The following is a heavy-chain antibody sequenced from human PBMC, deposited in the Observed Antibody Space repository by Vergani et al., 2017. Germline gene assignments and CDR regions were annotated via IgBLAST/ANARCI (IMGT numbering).Heavy chain of an antibody. CDR2: IIPIFGTA. CDR1: GGTFSSYA. J-gene: IGHJ4*02. Sequence: QVQLVQSGAEVKKPGSSVKVSCKASGGTFSSYAISWVRQAPGQGLEWMGGIIPIFGTANYAQKFQGRVTITADESTSTAYMELSSLSSEDTAVYYCARDDYDYVWGSYRYQLDFWGQGTLVTVSS. V-gene: IGHV1-69*01. CDR3: ARDDYDYVWGSYRYQLDF. D-gene: IGHD3-16*02.